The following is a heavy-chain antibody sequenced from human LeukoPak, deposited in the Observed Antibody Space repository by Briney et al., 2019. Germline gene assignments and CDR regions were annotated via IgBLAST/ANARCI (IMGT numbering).Heavy chain of an antibody. CDR2: IYWDGDK. CDR1: GFSLSTSGVG. V-gene: IGHV2-5*02. CDR3: THSSYYDSSGYPPSTFGI. D-gene: IGHD3-22*01. J-gene: IGHJ3*02. Sequence: SGPTLVNPTQALTLTCTFSGFSLSTSGVGVGWIRQPPGKALEWLALIYWDGDKRYSPSLKSRLTITKDTSKNQVVLTMTNMDPVDTATYYCTHSSYYDSSGYPPSTFGIWGQGTMVTVSS.